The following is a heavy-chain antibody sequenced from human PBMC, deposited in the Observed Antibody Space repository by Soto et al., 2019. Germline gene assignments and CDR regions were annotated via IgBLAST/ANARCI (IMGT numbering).Heavy chain of an antibody. CDR2: IIPIFGTA. CDR3: ARGWGGDYYYGMDV. Sequence: QVQLVQSGAEVKKPGSSVKVSCKASGGTFSSYAISWVRQSPGQGLEWMGGIIPIFGTANYAQKVQGRVTITADESTRTAYMELSSLRSEDTAVYYCARGWGGDYYYGMDVWGQGTTVTVSS. J-gene: IGHJ6*02. V-gene: IGHV1-69*01. D-gene: IGHD1-26*01. CDR1: GGTFSSYA.